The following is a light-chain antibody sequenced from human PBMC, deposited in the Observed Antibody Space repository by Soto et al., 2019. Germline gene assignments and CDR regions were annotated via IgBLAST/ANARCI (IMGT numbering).Light chain of an antibody. J-gene: IGLJ2*01. CDR1: SSNIGSNT. V-gene: IGLV1-44*01. CDR3: AAWDDSLNGPVV. Sequence: QSVLTQPPSASGTPGQRVTISCSGSSSNIGSNTVNWYQQLPGTAPKLLIHSNHQRPSGVPDRFSGSKSGTSASLAISGLQSEDEADYYCAAWDDSLNGPVVFGGGTKLTVL. CDR2: SNH.